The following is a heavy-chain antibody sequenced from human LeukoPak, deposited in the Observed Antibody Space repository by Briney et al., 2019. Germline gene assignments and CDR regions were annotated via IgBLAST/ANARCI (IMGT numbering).Heavy chain of an antibody. CDR2: ISYDGSNK. V-gene: IGHV3-30*18. CDR1: GFTFSSYW. J-gene: IGHJ3*02. D-gene: IGHD6-13*01. CDR3: AKGVSSSWSNDAFDI. Sequence: PGGSLRLSCAASGFTFSSYWMHWVRQAPGKGLEWVAVISYDGSNKYYADPVKGRFTISRDNSKNTLYLQMNSLRTEDTAVYYCAKGVSSSWSNDAFDIWGQGTMVTVSS.